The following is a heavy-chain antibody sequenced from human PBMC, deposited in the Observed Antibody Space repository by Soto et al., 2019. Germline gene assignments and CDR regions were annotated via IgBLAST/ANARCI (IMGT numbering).Heavy chain of an antibody. D-gene: IGHD2-21*02. V-gene: IGHV1-46*01. J-gene: IGHJ5*02. CDR2: INPSGGST. CDR1: GYTFTSYY. CDR3: ARLVTHALWFDP. Sequence: GVSVKVSCKASGYTFTSYYMHWVRQAPGQGLEWMGIINPSGGSTSYAQKFQGRVTMTRDTSTSTVYMELSSLRSEDTAVYYCARLVTHALWFDPWGQGTLVTVSS.